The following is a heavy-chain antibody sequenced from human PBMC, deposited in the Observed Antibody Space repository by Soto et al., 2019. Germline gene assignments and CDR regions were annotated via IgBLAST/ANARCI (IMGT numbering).Heavy chain of an antibody. J-gene: IGHJ4*02. Sequence: ASVKVSCKASGYTFSRYAIHWVRQAPGQRLEWMGWINSGKGDIKYSQKFQGRVTIAWDTSATTVYMELRSLRSEDTAVYYCARVRTGLGWDYWGQGTLVTVSS. CDR2: INSGKGDI. CDR3: ARVRTGLGWDY. CDR1: GYTFSRYA. D-gene: IGHD7-27*01. V-gene: IGHV1-3*01.